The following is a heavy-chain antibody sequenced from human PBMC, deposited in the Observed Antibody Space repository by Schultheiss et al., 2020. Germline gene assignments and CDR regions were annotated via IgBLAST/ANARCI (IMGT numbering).Heavy chain of an antibody. J-gene: IGHJ3*02. CDR2: IYYSGST. CDR3: ARGPSDDVFDI. CDR1: GGSISSGGYY. V-gene: IGHV4-31*03. Sequence: SETLSLTCTVSGGSISSGGYYWSWIRQHPGKGLEWIGYIYYSGSTYYNPSLKSRVTISVDTSRNHFSLNLNSVTAADTAVYFCARGPSDDVFDIWGQGNMVTVSS.